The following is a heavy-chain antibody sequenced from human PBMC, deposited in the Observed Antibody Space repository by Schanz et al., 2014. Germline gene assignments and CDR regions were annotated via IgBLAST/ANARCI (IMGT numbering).Heavy chain of an antibody. V-gene: IGHV3-23*04. CDR1: GFTFSSYG. D-gene: IGHD5-12*01. Sequence: LVESGGGVVQPGRSLRLSCAASGFTFSSYGMHWVRQSPGKGLEWVSAINTADTTYYADSVKGRFTVSRDNSKNTVYLHMNSLRDEDTAVYYCAKDMNREATAPESWGQGTLVVVSS. J-gene: IGHJ5*02. CDR2: INTADTT. CDR3: AKDMNREATAPES.